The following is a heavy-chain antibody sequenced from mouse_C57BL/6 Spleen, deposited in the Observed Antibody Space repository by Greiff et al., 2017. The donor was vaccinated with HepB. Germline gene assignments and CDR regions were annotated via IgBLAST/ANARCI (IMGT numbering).Heavy chain of an antibody. Sequence: EVKLQESGGDLVKPGGSLKLSCAASGFTFSSYGMSWVRQTPDKRLEWVATISSGGSYTYYPDSVKGRFTISRDNAKNTLYLQMSSLKSEDTAMYYCARRRYDHFDYWGQGTTLTVSS. CDR2: ISSGGSYT. V-gene: IGHV5-6*01. CDR1: GFTFSSYG. D-gene: IGHD2-3*01. J-gene: IGHJ2*01. CDR3: ARRRYDHFDY.